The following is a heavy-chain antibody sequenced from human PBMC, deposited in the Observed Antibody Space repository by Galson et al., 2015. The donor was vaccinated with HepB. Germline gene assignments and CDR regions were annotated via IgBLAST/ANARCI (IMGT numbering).Heavy chain of an antibody. V-gene: IGHV1-69*13. Sequence: SVKVSCKASGDIFSSYAITWVRQAPGQGLEWMGGIVPIPSTPNYTQKFQGRVTITADESTSTAYMELRSLRSEDTAVYYCARIAVAGTSPFYFYYGMDVWGQGTTVTVSS. D-gene: IGHD6-19*01. CDR3: ARIAVAGTSPFYFYYGMDV. CDR2: IVPIPSTP. J-gene: IGHJ6*02. CDR1: GDIFSSYA.